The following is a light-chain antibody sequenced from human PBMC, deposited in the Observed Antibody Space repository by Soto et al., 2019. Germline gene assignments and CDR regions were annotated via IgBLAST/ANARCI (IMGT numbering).Light chain of an antibody. CDR1: QSVSSSY. CDR2: GAS. V-gene: IGKV3-20*01. CDR3: QQYGSSPSMYT. J-gene: IGKJ2*01. Sequence: EIVLTQSPGTLSLSPGERATLSCRASQSVSSSYLAWYQQKTGKAPXLLIXGASSRATGIPDRFSGSGSGTDFTLTISRLEPEEFAGYYGQQYGSSPSMYTFGQGTKVDNK.